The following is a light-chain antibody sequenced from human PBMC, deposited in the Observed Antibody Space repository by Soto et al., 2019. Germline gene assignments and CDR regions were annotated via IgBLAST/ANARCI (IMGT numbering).Light chain of an antibody. CDR3: QQYCTTRLT. Sequence: LLTRFCVYLAVSPCAGATINFKSSQRVIYGSNNKRCLAWYQQKPGQPPKVLIYWAATRESGVPNRFCGSRSATDFTLTIISRQAADEAVDYCQQYCTTRLTFGGGTKVDI. V-gene: IGKV4-1*01. J-gene: IGKJ4*01. CDR2: WAA. CDR1: QRVIYGSNNKRC.